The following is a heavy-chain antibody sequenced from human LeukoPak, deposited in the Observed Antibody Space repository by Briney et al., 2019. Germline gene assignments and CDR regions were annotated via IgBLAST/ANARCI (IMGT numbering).Heavy chain of an antibody. CDR1: GYTFTSYA. Sequence: ASVKVSCKASGYTFTSYAMHWVRQAPGQRLEWMGWINAGNGNTKYSQEFQGRATITRDTSASTAYMELSSLRSEDMAVYYCARGRVLRYFDWLLFPLDTWGQGTMVTVSS. V-gene: IGHV1-3*03. CDR3: ARGRVLRYFDWLLFPLDT. D-gene: IGHD3-9*01. J-gene: IGHJ3*02. CDR2: INAGNGNT.